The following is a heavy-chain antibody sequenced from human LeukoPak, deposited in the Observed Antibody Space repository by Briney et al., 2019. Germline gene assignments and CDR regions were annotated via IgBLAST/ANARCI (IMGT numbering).Heavy chain of an antibody. V-gene: IGHV4-59*01. D-gene: IGHD3-3*01. CDR2: IYYSGST. CDR3: ARWANDFWSGFRYRDYYYYGMDV. J-gene: IGHJ6*02. Sequence: TSETLSLTCTVSGGSISSYYWSWIRQPPGKGLEWIGYIYYSGSTNYNPSLKSRVTISVDTSKNQFSLKLSSVTAADTAVYYCARWANDFWSGFRYRDYYYYGMDVWGQGTTVTVSS. CDR1: GGSISSYY.